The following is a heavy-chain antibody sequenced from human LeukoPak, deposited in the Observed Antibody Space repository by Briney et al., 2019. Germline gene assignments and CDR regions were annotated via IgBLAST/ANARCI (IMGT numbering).Heavy chain of an antibody. V-gene: IGHV3-7*01. CDR3: ARDRDGCVDY. J-gene: IGHJ4*02. CDR2: IKQDGNEK. D-gene: IGHD5-24*01. CDR1: GFRFNTFW. Sequence: GGSLRLSCAASGFRFNTFWMSWVRQAPGEGLEWVANIKQDGNEKYYADSVKGRFTISRDNGKNSLDLQMNSLRAEDTAVYYCARDRDGCVDYWGQGTLVTVSS.